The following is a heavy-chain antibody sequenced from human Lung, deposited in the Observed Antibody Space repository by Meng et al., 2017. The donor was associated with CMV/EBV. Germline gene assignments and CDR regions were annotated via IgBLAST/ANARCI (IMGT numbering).Heavy chain of an antibody. Sequence: GSLRLXXAVYGGSFSGYYWSWIRQPPGKGLEWIGEINHSGSTNYNPSLKSRVTISVDTSKNQFSLKLSSVTAADTAVYYCAGGAWNYVGVFDYWGQGPLVTVSS. CDR3: AGGAWNYVGVFDY. J-gene: IGHJ4*02. D-gene: IGHD1-7*01. CDR1: GGSFSGYY. V-gene: IGHV4-34*01. CDR2: INHSGST.